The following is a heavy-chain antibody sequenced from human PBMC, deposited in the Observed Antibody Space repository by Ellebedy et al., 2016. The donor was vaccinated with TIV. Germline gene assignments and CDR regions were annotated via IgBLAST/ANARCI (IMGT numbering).Heavy chain of an antibody. D-gene: IGHD3-10*01. CDR2: FNAAGGAK. CDR1: GFTFSTYA. Sequence: GESLKIPCAASGFTFSTYAMSWVRQAPGKGLEWVSSFNAAGGAKYYADSVRGRFTISRDNSKNMLHLQMDSLRAEDLAAYYCAKGAGSSGFDLWGQGALVTVSS. V-gene: IGHV3-23*01. CDR3: AKGAGSSGFDL. J-gene: IGHJ5*02.